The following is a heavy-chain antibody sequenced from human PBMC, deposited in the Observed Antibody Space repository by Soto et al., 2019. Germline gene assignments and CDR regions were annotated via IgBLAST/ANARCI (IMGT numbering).Heavy chain of an antibody. V-gene: IGHV1-3*01. CDR1: GYTFTSYA. CDR3: AREYYYGSGPWY. J-gene: IGHJ4*02. CDR2: INAGNGNT. D-gene: IGHD3-10*01. Sequence: ASVKVSCKASGYTFTSYAMHWVRQAPGQRLEWMGWINAGNGNTKYSQKFQGRVTITRDTSTSTAYMELRSLRSDDTAVYYCAREYYYGSGPWYWGPGTRVTVSS.